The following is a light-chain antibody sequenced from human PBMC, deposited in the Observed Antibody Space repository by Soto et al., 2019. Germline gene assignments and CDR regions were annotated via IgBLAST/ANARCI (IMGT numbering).Light chain of an antibody. CDR1: QSVSGF. CDR3: QQRAGWPLT. V-gene: IGKV3-11*01. J-gene: IGKJ4*01. CDR2: DAS. Sequence: EIVLTQSPATLSLSPGERATLSCRVSQSVSGFLAWYQQKPGQAPRLLIYDASNRASGIPARFSGSGSGTDFTLTISSLEPEDFAVYYCQQRAGWPLTFGGGTKVEIK.